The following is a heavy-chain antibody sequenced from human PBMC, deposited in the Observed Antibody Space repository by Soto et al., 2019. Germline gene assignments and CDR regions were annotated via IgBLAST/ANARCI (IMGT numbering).Heavy chain of an antibody. CDR3: ATSTPRYCSSTSGYYYYGMDV. CDR2: IYYSGST. J-gene: IGHJ6*02. V-gene: IGHV4-59*01. D-gene: IGHD2-2*01. CDR1: GGSISSYY. Sequence: SETLSLTCTVSGGSISSYYWSWIRQPPGKGLEWIGYIYYSGSTNYNPSLKSRGTISVDTSKNQFSLKLSSVTAADTAVYYCATSTPRYCSSTSGYYYYGMDVWGQGTTVTVSS.